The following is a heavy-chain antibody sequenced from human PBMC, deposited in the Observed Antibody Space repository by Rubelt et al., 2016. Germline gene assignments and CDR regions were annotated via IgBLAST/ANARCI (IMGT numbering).Heavy chain of an antibody. CDR2: INPNSGGA. J-gene: IGHJ4*02. D-gene: IGHD6-13*01. V-gene: IGHV1-2*06. CDR1: GGTFSGYY. Sequence: QVQLMQSGAEVKKPGSSVKVSCKASGGTFSGYYIHWVRQAPGQGLEWMGRINPNSGGANYAQKFQGRVTMTTDTSTPTVYMERGSLRSADTAVYDCERDLRAGTSDYWGQGTLVTVSS. CDR3: ERDLRAGTSDY.